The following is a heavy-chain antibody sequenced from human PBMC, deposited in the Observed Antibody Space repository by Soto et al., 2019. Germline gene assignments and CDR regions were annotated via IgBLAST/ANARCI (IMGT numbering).Heavy chain of an antibody. CDR2: ISGSGGSS. D-gene: IGHD3-22*01. CDR3: SKGGSYYYDSSGYDAN. V-gene: IGHV3-23*01. CDR1: GFTITSYA. J-gene: IGHJ4*02. Sequence: GGSLRLSCAASGFTITSYAMSWVRQAPGKGLEWVSAISGSGGSSYYADSAKGRFTISRDNSKNTLFLQMNSLRAEDTAIYYCSKGGSYYYDSSGYDANGGQRTL.